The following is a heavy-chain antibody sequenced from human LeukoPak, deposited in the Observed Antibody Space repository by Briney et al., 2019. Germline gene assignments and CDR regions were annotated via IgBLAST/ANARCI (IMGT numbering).Heavy chain of an antibody. CDR2: INPSGGST. CDR3: ARGRIAVAGSFGAFDI. Sequence: ASVKVSCKTSGYTFTSYYMHWVRQAPGQGLEWMGIINPSGGSTSYAQKFQGRVTMTRDTSTSTVYMELSSLRSEDTAVYYCARGRIAVAGSFGAFDIWGQGTMVTVSS. J-gene: IGHJ3*02. CDR1: GYTFTSYY. V-gene: IGHV1-46*01. D-gene: IGHD6-19*01.